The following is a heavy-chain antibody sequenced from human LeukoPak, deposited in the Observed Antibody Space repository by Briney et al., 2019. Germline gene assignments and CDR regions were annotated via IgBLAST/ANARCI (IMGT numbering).Heavy chain of an antibody. V-gene: IGHV3-7*03. J-gene: IGHJ3*02. CDR1: GFTFKKYW. CDR2: IKEDGSET. CDR3: ASVGTAMSYAFDI. Sequence: GGSLRLACAASGFTFKKYWMNWVRQVPGKGLESLANIKEDGSETYYADSVKGRFTISRDNAKNSLYLQMNSLRADDTAVYYCASVGTAMSYAFDIWRQGTMVSVSS. D-gene: IGHD5-18*01.